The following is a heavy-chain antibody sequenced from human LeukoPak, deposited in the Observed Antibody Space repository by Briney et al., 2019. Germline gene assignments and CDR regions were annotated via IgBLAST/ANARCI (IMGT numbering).Heavy chain of an antibody. CDR3: AKRRGLELLYYYYMDV. V-gene: IGHV3-23*01. D-gene: IGHD1-7*01. CDR2: ISGSGGST. J-gene: IGHJ6*03. CDR1: GFTFSSYG. Sequence: PGGSLRLSCAASGFTFSSYGMSWVRQAPGKGLEWVSAISGSGGSTYYAGSVKGRFTISRDNSKNTLFLQMNSLRAEDTAVYYCAKRRGLELLYYYYMDVWGKGTTVTVSS.